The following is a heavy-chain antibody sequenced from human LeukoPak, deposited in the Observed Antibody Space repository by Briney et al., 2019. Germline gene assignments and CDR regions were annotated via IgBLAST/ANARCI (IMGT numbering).Heavy chain of an antibody. CDR2: VNTDGSST. CDR1: GFTFSSYW. J-gene: IGHJ4*02. V-gene: IGHV3-74*01. CDR3: ARVIAAPPFDY. D-gene: IGHD6-6*01. Sequence: GGSLRLSCAASGFTFSSYWMHWARQAPGKGLVWVSRVNTDGSSTSYADSVNGRFTISRDNAKNTLYLQMNSLRAEDTAVYYCARVIAAPPFDYWGQGTLVTVSS.